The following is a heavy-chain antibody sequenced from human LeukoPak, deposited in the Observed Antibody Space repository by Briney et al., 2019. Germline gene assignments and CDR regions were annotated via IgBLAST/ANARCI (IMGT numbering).Heavy chain of an antibody. CDR1: GFTFSSYA. J-gene: IGHJ3*02. CDR3: ARGSVTGDDAFDI. CDR2: ISSNGGST. Sequence: GGSLRLSCAASGFTFSSYAMHWVRQAPGKGLEYVSAISSNGGSTYYANSVKGRFTIPRDNSKNTLYLQMGSLRAEDMAVYYCARGSVTGDDAFDIWGQGTMVTVSS. V-gene: IGHV3-64*01. D-gene: IGHD1-20*01.